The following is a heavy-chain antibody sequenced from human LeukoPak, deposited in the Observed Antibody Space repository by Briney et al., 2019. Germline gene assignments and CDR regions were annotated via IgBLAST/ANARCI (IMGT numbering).Heavy chain of an antibody. Sequence: ASVKVSCKPSGYTFYNYGITWVRQAPGQGLEWMGWISAYSGEKDYAQKFQDRVTMTTDTTTKTAYMELRNLKSDDTAFYYCARCSPSRTNSNSYYFETTKKNAFDIWGQGTMVTVSS. D-gene: IGHD3-22*01. CDR1: GYTFYNYG. V-gene: IGHV1-18*04. J-gene: IGHJ3*02. CDR3: ARCSPSRTNSNSYYFETTKKNAFDI. CDR2: ISAYSGEK.